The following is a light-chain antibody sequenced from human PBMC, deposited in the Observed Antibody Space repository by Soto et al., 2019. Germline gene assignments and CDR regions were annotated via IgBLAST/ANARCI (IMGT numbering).Light chain of an antibody. CDR3: HQHSNCPPT. J-gene: IGKJ4*01. V-gene: IGKV3-11*01. CDR2: VAS. CDR1: KNVSRNY. Sequence: LVVTQSPVTLTLSPAERATLSCRAGKNVSRNYLSWYQQKPGKAPRLLIYVASNRATGIPDRFSGSGSGTDFTLTISSLQPEDFAIYYCHQHSNCPPTFGGGTKVDIK.